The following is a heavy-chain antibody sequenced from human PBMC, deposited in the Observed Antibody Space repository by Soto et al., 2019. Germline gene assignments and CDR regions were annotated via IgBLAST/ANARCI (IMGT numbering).Heavy chain of an antibody. CDR2: IYYSGST. J-gene: IGHJ6*03. D-gene: IGHD3-3*01. CDR3: ARQGGLPHYDFWSGPRYYMDV. Sequence: PSETLSLTCTVSGGSISSYYWSWIRQPPGKGLEWIGYIYYSGSTNYNPSLKSRVTISVDTSKNQFSLKLSSVTAADTAVYYCARQGGLPHYDFWSGPRYYMDVWGKGTTVTVS. V-gene: IGHV4-59*08. CDR1: GGSISSYY.